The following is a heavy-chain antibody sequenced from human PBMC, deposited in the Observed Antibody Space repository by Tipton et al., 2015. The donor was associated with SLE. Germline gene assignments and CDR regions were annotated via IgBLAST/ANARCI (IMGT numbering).Heavy chain of an antibody. Sequence: TLSLTCTVSGGSISSYYWSWIRQPAGKGLEWIGEINHSGSTNYNPSLKSRVTISVDTSKNQFSLKLSSVTAADTAVYYCARVYSSSPDYWGQGTLVTVSS. CDR2: INHSGST. V-gene: IGHV4-34*01. D-gene: IGHD6-6*01. J-gene: IGHJ4*02. CDR3: ARVYSSSPDY. CDR1: GGSISSYY.